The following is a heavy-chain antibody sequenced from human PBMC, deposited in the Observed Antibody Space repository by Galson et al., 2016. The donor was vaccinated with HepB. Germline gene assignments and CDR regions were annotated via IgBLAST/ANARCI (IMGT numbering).Heavy chain of an antibody. V-gene: IGHV2-5*01. CDR3: AHGSGWLFDQ. CDR1: GFSLSSTATG. CDR2: IYWNDNK. J-gene: IGHJ4*02. Sequence: PALVKPPQTLTLTCTFSGFSLSSTATGVGWIRQPPGKALEWFALIYWNDNKYFRPSLQSRLTITKDTSKNQVILTMTNMDPVDTATYYCAHGSGWLFDQWGQGTLVTVSS. D-gene: IGHD6-25*01.